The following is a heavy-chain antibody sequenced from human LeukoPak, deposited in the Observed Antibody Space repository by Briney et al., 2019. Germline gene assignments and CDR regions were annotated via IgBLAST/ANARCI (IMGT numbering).Heavy chain of an antibody. D-gene: IGHD2-2*01. Sequence: SVKVSCKASGGTFSSYAISWVRQAPGQGLEWMGRIIPILGIANYAQKFQGRVTITADKSTSTAYMELSSLRSEDTAVYYCARGTSPAHYYYYYGMDVWGRGTTVTVSS. CDR3: ARGTSPAHYYYYYGMDV. V-gene: IGHV1-69*04. J-gene: IGHJ6*02. CDR2: IIPILGIA. CDR1: GGTFSSYA.